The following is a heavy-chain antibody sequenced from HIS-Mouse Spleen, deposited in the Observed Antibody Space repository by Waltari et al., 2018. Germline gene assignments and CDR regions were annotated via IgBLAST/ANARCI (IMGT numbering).Heavy chain of an antibody. CDR2: NSSRGNSI. V-gene: IGHV3-11*01. CDR3: AGNTLVERNYGFDI. D-gene: IGHD1-7*01. CDR1: GCACGDDY. Sequence: QVQLVESGGGLVRPGRFLSPPCAAAGCACGDDYMSWFSQASGEGLEWGSYNSSRGNSIYYADSVKGRFTISRDNAKNSLYLQMNSLRAEDTAVYYCAGNTLVERNYGFDIWGQGTMVTVSS. J-gene: IGHJ3*02.